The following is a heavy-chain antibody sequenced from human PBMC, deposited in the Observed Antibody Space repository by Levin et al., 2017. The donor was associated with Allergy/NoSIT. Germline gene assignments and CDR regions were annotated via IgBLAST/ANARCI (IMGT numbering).Heavy chain of an antibody. CDR3: TRTCSTASCYVAPCDY. D-gene: IGHD2-2*01. CDR1: GFTFGNYA. J-gene: IGHJ4*02. Sequence: GGSLRLSCTTSGFTFGNYAMTWFRQAPGKQLEWVGLIRAKHFGGTTEYAASVNGRFTILRDDSKSIAYLQMNDLKTEDTAVYYCTRTCSTASCYVAPCDYWGQGTLVTVSS. V-gene: IGHV3-49*03. CDR2: IRAKHFGGTT.